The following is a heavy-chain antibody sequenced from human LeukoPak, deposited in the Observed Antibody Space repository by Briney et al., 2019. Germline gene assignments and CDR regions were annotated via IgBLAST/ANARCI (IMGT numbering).Heavy chain of an antibody. CDR2: INAGNGNT. CDR3: ARGRITRLTTVTTGWFDP. V-gene: IGHV1-3*01. J-gene: IGHJ5*02. D-gene: IGHD4-17*01. Sequence: PGASVKVSCTASGYTFTSYVMHWVREAPGQRLEWMGWINAGNGNTKYSQKFQGRVTITRDTSASTAYMELSSLRSEDTAVYYCARGRITRLTTVTTGWFDPWGQGTLVTVSS. CDR1: GYTFTSYV.